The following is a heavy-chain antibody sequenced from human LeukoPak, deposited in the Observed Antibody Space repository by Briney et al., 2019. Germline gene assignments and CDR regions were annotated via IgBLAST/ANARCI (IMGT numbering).Heavy chain of an antibody. CDR3: ARGQSSNYDFWSGYANWFDP. D-gene: IGHD3-3*01. Sequence: ASVKVSCKASGYTFTGYYMHWVRQAPGQGLEWMGWINPNSGGTNYAQKFQGWVTMTRDTSISTAYMEPSRLRSDDTAVYYCARGQSSNYDFWSGYANWFDPWSQGTLVTVSS. J-gene: IGHJ5*02. V-gene: IGHV1-2*04. CDR2: INPNSGGT. CDR1: GYTFTGYY.